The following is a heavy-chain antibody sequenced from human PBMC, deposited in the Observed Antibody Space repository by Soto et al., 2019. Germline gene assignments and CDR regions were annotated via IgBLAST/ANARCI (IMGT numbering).Heavy chain of an antibody. CDR3: ARVGYSSGWWSEGYYYGMDV. CDR1: GYTFSSYG. CDR2: MNPNSGNT. D-gene: IGHD6-19*01. J-gene: IGHJ6*02. Sequence: ASVKVSCKASGYTFSSYGITWVRQATGQGLEWMGWMNPNSGNTGYAQKFQGRVTMTRNTSISTAYMELSSLRSEDTAVYYCARVGYSSGWWSEGYYYGMDVWGQGTTVTVSS. V-gene: IGHV1-8*01.